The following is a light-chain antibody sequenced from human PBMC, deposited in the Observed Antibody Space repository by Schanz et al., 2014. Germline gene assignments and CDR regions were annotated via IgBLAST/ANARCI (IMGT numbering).Light chain of an antibody. CDR1: SSNIGASSD. J-gene: IGLJ3*02. Sequence: QSVLTQPPSVSGAPGQRVTISCTGSSSNIGASSDVHWYQQLPGTAPKLLIYGNSNRPSGVPDRFSGSKSGTSASLAISGLQSEDEADYHCAAWDNSVTGLWVFGVGTKLTVL. CDR2: GNS. CDR3: AAWDNSVTGLWV. V-gene: IGLV1-40*01.